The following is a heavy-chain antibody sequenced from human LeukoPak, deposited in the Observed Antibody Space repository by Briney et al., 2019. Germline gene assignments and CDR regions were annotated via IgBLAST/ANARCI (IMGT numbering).Heavy chain of an antibody. V-gene: IGHV1-2*02. CDR3: ARMGHNVAAPGLEI. CDR1: GYTFSDYY. CDR2: INPNSGGT. D-gene: IGHD6-19*01. Sequence: ASVKVSCKASGYTFSDYYLHWMRQAPGQRLELMGWINPNSGGTKYTQKFEGRVTMTRDTSISTAYMELNRLTSDDTAMYYCARMGHNVAAPGLEIWGQGTVVTVSS. J-gene: IGHJ3*02.